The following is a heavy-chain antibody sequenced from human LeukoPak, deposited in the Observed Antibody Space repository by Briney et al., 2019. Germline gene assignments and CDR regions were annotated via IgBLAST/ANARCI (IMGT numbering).Heavy chain of an antibody. CDR3: VKSPRSSWTNWFDP. CDR2: ISSNGGST. D-gene: IGHD6-13*01. V-gene: IGHV3-64D*06. CDR1: GFTFSSYA. Sequence: GGSLRLSCSASGFTFSSYAMHWVRQAPGKGLEYVSAISSNGGSTYYADSVKGRFTISRDNSKNTLYLQMSSLRAEDTVVYYCVKSPRSSWTNWFDPWGQGTLVTVSS. J-gene: IGHJ5*02.